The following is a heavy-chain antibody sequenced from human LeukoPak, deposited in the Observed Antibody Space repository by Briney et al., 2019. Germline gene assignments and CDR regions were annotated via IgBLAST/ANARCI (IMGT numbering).Heavy chain of an antibody. V-gene: IGHV4-59*08. J-gene: IGHJ5*02. CDR1: GGSISGYY. Sequence: SETLSLTCTVSGGSISGYYSSWIRQPPGKRLEWIGYVSDSGSTTYNPSLKSRVTISVDTSKNQFSLKLSSVTAADTAVYYCARGRQYLNWFDPWGQGTLVTVSS. CDR3: ARGRQYLNWFDP. D-gene: IGHD2/OR15-2a*01. CDR2: VSDSGST.